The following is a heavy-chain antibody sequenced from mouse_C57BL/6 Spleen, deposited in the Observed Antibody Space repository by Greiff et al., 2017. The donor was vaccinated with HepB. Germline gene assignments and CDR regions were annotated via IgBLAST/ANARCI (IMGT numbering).Heavy chain of an antibody. CDR2: ISDGGSYT. CDR1: GFTFSSYA. J-gene: IGHJ2*01. CDR3: ARVDFDY. Sequence: EVQVVESGGGLVKPGGSLKLSCAASGFTFSSYAMSWVRQTPEKRLEWVATISDGGSYTYYPDNVKGRFTISRDNAKNNLYLQMSHLKSEDTAMYYCARVDFDYWGQGTTLTVSS. V-gene: IGHV5-4*01.